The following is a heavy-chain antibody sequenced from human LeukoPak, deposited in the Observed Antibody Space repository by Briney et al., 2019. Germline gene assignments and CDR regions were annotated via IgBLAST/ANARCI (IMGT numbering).Heavy chain of an antibody. CDR2: IYHSGST. D-gene: IGHD1-26*01. CDR3: ARTYSGSPFDI. J-gene: IGHJ3*02. Sequence: SETLSLTCTVSGGSISSSSYYWGWIRQPPGKGLEWIGSIYHSGSTYYNPSLKSRVTISVDTSKNQFSLRLSSVTAADTAVYYCARTYSGSPFDIWGQGTMVTVSS. V-gene: IGHV4-39*07. CDR1: GGSISSSSYY.